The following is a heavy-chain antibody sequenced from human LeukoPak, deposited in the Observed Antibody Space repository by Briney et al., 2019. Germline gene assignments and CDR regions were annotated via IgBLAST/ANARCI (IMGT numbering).Heavy chain of an antibody. CDR1: GFTFSNAR. D-gene: IGHD6-13*01. CDR3: TTATTSSWYESWFDP. V-gene: IGHV3-15*01. Sequence: GGSLRLSCAASGFTFSNARMSWVRQAPGKGLEWVGRIKSKTDGGTTDYAAPVKGRFTISRDDSKNTLYLQMNSLKTEDTAVYYCTTATTSSWYESWFDPWGQGTLVTVSS. J-gene: IGHJ5*02. CDR2: IKSKTDGGTT.